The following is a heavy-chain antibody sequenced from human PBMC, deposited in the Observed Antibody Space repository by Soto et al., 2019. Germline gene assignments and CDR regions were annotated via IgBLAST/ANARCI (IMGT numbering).Heavy chain of an antibody. D-gene: IGHD6-19*01. CDR1: GGSISGSY. CDR2: VYYTGST. Sequence: SETLSLTCSVSGGSISGSYWSWIRQSPGKGLEWLGYVYYTGSTNYSPSLRSRVSISVDTSKNEFSLRLSSVTAADPAVYFCARSVAVPGAHIDYWGQGTQVTVS. CDR3: ARSVAVPGAHIDY. J-gene: IGHJ4*02. V-gene: IGHV4-59*01.